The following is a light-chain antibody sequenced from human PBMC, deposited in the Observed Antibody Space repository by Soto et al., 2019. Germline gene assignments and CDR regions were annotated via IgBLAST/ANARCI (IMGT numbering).Light chain of an antibody. CDR2: GAS. CDR3: QQYNKWPWT. J-gene: IGKJ1*01. CDR1: QSVSSN. Sequence: EIVMTQSPATLSVSPGERATLSCRASQSVSSNLAWYQQNPGQAPRLLISGASTRAAGIPARFSGSGSWTEFPLTISSVLSHHFVVSYCQQYNKWPWTFGQGTTVESK. V-gene: IGKV3-15*01.